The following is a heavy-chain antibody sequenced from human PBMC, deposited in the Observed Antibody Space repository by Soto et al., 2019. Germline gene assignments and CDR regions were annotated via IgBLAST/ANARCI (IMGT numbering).Heavy chain of an antibody. J-gene: IGHJ5*02. CDR3: AREGGHCSSTSCYPIGEP. V-gene: IGHV1-2*02. CDR1: GYTFTGYY. CDR2: INPNSGGT. D-gene: IGHD2-2*01. Sequence: ASVKVSCKASGYTFTGYYMHWVRQAPGQGLEWMGWINPNSGGTNYAQKFQGRVTMTRDTSISTAYMELSRLRSDDTAVYYCAREGGHCSSTSCYPIGEPWGQGTLVTVSS.